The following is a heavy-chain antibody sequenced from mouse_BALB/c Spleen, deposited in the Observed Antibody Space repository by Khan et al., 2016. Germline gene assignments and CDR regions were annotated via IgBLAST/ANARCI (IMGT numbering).Heavy chain of an antibody. CDR1: GYSITSDYA. Sequence: EVQLQESGPGLVKPSQSLSLTCTVTGYSITSDYAWNWIRQFPGNKLEWMGFISYSGSTSYNPSLKSRISITRDTSKNQFFLQLNTVTTEDTATYYCAGSRPYYFDYWGQGTTLTVSA. J-gene: IGHJ2*01. CDR3: AGSRPYYFDY. D-gene: IGHD3-3*01. V-gene: IGHV3-2*02. CDR2: ISYSGST.